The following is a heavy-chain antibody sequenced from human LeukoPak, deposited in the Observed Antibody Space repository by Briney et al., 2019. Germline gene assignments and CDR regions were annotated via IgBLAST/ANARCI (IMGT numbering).Heavy chain of an antibody. D-gene: IGHD1-26*01. CDR2: ISWNSGSI. CDR3: AKQDRSGSYSGAFDI. CDR1: GFTFSSYA. Sequence: GGSLRLSCAASGFTFSSYAMHWVRQAPGKGLEWVSGISWNSGSIGYADSVKGRFTISRDNAKNSLYLQMNSLRAEDTALYYCAKQDRSGSYSGAFDIWGQGTMVTVSS. V-gene: IGHV3-9*01. J-gene: IGHJ3*02.